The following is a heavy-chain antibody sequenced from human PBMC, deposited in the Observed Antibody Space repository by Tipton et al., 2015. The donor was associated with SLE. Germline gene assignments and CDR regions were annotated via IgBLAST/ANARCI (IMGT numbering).Heavy chain of an antibody. D-gene: IGHD2-2*01. J-gene: IGHJ1*01. Sequence: SLRLSCAASGFTFSSYSMNWVRQAPGKGLEWVSYISSSSSTIYYADSVKGRFTISRDNAKNSLYLQMNSLRAEDTAVYYCAKDGGGVEVPAAISYFQHWGQGTLVTVSS. CDR3: AKDGGGVEVPAAISYFQH. CDR1: GFTFSSYS. CDR2: ISSSSSTI. V-gene: IGHV3-48*01.